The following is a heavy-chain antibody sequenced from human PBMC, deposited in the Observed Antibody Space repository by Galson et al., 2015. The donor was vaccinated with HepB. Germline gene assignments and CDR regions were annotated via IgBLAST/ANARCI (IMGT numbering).Heavy chain of an antibody. CDR1: GYTFTSYG. Sequence: KVSCKASGYTFTSYGISWVRQAPGQGLEWMGWISAYNGNTDYSEKLQGRVTMTTDTATTTAYLEVRSLRSDDTAVYYCARDGGSLSSWGQGTLVTVSS. CDR2: ISAYNGNT. D-gene: IGHD1-26*01. V-gene: IGHV1-18*01. J-gene: IGHJ5*02. CDR3: ARDGGSLSS.